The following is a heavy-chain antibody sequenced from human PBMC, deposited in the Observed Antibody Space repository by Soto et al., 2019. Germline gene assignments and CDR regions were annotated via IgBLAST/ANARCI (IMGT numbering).Heavy chain of an antibody. V-gene: IGHV3-15*01. D-gene: IGHD2-15*01. CDR2: IKSGGTT. CDR1: GFTFISAW. CDR3: AADTPGVGGGEFEY. Sequence: EAQLVESEGGLVEPGGSLRLPCAASGFTFISAWINWVRQAPGKGLEWVGHIKSGGTTDYAAPVKGRFTISRDDSKNTVYLQMSSLRTEDTATYYCAADTPGVGGGEFEYWGQGALVTVSS. J-gene: IGHJ4*02.